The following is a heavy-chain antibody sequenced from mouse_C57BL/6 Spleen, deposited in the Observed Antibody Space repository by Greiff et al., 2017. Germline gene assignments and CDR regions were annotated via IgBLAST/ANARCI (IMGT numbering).Heavy chain of an antibody. CDR3: ARYTVVATHWYFDV. D-gene: IGHD1-1*01. Sequence: VQLQQSGPELVKPGASVKISCKASGYAFSSSWMNWVKQRPGKGLEWIGRIYPGDGDTNYNGKFKGKATLTADKSSSTAYMQRSSLTSEDSAVYFCARYTVVATHWYFDVWGTGTTVTVSS. CDR1: GYAFSSSW. CDR2: IYPGDGDT. V-gene: IGHV1-82*01. J-gene: IGHJ1*03.